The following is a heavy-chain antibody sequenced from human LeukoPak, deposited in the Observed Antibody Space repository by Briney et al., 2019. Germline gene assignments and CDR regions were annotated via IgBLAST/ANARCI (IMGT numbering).Heavy chain of an antibody. CDR1: GFTFSSYA. J-gene: IGHJ5*02. CDR2: ISGSGGST. CDR3: AKDRSKQWLVRSGWFDP. Sequence: SGGSLRLSCAASGFTFSSYAMSWVRQAPGKGLEWVSAISGSGGSTYYADSVKGRFTISRDNSKNTLYLQMNSLRAEDTAVYYCAKDRSKQWLVRSGWFDPWGQGTLVTVSS. D-gene: IGHD6-19*01. V-gene: IGHV3-23*01.